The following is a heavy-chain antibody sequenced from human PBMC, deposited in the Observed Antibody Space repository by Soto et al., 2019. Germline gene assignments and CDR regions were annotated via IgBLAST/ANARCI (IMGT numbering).Heavy chain of an antibody. J-gene: IGHJ6*02. Sequence: PGGSLRLSCAASGFTFSTYSMNWVRQAPGKGLEWVSSISSSGTYRHYADSLKGRFTISRDNAKNSLYLQMISLRAEDTAVYYCARDPSDCSSTSCWGYYALDVWGQGTTVTVSS. D-gene: IGHD2-2*01. CDR3: ARDPSDCSSTSCWGYYALDV. V-gene: IGHV3-21*01. CDR2: ISSSGTYR. CDR1: GFTFSTYS.